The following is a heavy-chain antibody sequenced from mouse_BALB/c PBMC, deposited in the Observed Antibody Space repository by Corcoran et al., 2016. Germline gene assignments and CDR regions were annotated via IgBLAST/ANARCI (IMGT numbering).Heavy chain of an antibody. CDR2: IDPTNGNT. D-gene: IGHD1-1*01. Sequence: EVQLQQSGAEFVKPGASVKLSCTASGFNIKETYLHWVKQRPEQGLEWIGRIDPTNGNTKYDPMFQGKATITADTSSSTAYLQLSSLTSEDTAVYYCASYYYSNSSRSMDYWCQGTSVTVSS. V-gene: IGHV14-3*02. CDR3: ASYYYSNSSRSMDY. CDR1: GFNIKETY. J-gene: IGHJ4*01.